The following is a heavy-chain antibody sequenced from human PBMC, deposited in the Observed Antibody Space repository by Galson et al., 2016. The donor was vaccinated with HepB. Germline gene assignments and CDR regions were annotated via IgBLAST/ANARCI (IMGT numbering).Heavy chain of an antibody. CDR2: ITPDGTP. CDR3: ARDSIYAFDY. D-gene: IGHD2/OR15-2a*01. CDR1: GFTFSNYW. Sequence: SLRLSCAASGFTFSNYWMHWVRQAPGKGLVWVSRITPDGTPKYADSVKGRFTTSRDNAKNTVYLQMSSLRDDDTAVYYCARDSIYAFDYWGQGALVTVSS. J-gene: IGHJ4*02. V-gene: IGHV3-74*01.